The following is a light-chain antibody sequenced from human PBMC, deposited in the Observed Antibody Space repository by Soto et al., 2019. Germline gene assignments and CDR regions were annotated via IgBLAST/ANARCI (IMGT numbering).Light chain of an antibody. CDR3: QQYFSTPLT. CDR2: WAS. V-gene: IGKV4-1*01. CDR1: QSVLYSSNNKNY. Sequence: DIVMTQSPDSLAVSLGERATINCKSSQSVLYSSNNKNYLAWFQQKLGQPPKLLIYWASTRESGVPDRFSGSGSETDFTLTISGLQAEDVAIYYCQQYFSTPLTFGGGTKVEIK. J-gene: IGKJ4*01.